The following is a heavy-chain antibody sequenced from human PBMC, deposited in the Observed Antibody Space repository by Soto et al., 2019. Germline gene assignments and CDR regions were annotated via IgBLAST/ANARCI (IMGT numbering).Heavy chain of an antibody. J-gene: IGHJ4*02. D-gene: IGHD1-1*01. CDR3: AAGGTRWLLSPFDY. V-gene: IGHV1-24*01. CDR2: FDPEDGET. CDR1: GHTLTELC. Sequence: QVQLEQSGAEVKKPGASVKVSCKVSGHTLTELCMHWVRQAPGKGLEWMGGFDPEDGETIYAQKFQGRVTMTEDTSSDTAYMEVSSLRSEDTAVYYCAAGGTRWLLSPFDYWGQGTLVTVSS.